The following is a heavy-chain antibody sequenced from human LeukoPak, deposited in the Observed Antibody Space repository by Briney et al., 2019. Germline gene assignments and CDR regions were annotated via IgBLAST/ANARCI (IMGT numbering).Heavy chain of an antibody. CDR1: GFTFSSSA. CDR3: PGLYCSSTSCSPSYGMDV. D-gene: IGHD2-2*01. V-gene: IGHV3-73*01. J-gene: IGHJ6*04. Sequence: GGSRRLSCAASGFTFSSSAMHWVRQASGKGLEWVGRIRSKANSYSTAYAASGKGRFTISRDDSKSTAYLQLNSLKTEDTAVYYCPGLYCSSTSCSPSYGMDVWGKGTTVTVCS. CDR2: IRSKANSYST.